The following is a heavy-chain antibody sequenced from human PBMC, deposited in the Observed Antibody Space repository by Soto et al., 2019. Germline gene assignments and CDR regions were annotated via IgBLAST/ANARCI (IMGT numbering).Heavy chain of an antibody. CDR3: ARAYSRVYYYYGMDV. CDR2: IYYSGST. V-gene: IGHV4-31*03. Sequence: QVQLQESGPGLVKPSQTLSLTCTVSGGSISSGGYYWSWIRQHPGKGLEWIGNIYYSGSTYYNPFLKSRVTIAVDTSKNQFSLKLSSVPAADTAVYYCARAYSRVYYYYGMDVWGQGTTVTVSS. D-gene: IGHD2-21*01. J-gene: IGHJ6*02. CDR1: GGSISSGGYY.